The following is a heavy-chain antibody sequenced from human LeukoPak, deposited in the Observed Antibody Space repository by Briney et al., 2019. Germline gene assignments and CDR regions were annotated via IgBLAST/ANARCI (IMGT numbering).Heavy chain of an antibody. J-gene: IGHJ4*02. D-gene: IGHD5-24*01. CDR2: IYPGDSDS. CDR1: GYSFTSYW. V-gene: IGHV5-51*01. Sequence: GESPKISCKGSGYSFTSYWIGWVRQMSGKGLEWMGIIYPGDSDSRYSPSFQGQVTISADKSISTAYLQWSSLKASDTAMYYCARSCRDGYRDFDYWGQGTLVTVSS. CDR3: ARSCRDGYRDFDY.